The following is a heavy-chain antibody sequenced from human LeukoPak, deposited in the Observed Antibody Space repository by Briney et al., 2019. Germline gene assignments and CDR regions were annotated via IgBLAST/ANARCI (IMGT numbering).Heavy chain of an antibody. CDR3: ARVENDYYYYGMDV. J-gene: IGHJ6*02. CDR2: ISSNGGST. Sequence: PGGSLRLSCAASGFTFSSYAMHWVHQAPGKGLEYVSAISSNGGSTYYANSVKGRFTISRDNSKNTLYLQMGSLRAEDMAVYYCARVENDYYYYGMDVWGQGTTVTVSS. V-gene: IGHV3-64*01. CDR1: GFTFSSYA.